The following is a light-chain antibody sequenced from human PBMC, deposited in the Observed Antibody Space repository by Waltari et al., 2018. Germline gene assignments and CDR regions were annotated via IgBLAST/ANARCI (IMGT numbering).Light chain of an antibody. CDR3: QQYNSSPYT. J-gene: IGKJ2*01. CDR2: QAS. V-gene: IGKV1-5*03. Sequence: DIQMTHSPSTLSASVGERVTITCRASQSISSWLAWYQQKPGKAPKLLIYQASTLESGVPSRFSGSGSGTEFTLTISSLQPDDFATYYCQQYNSSPYTFGQGTKLEIK. CDR1: QSISSW.